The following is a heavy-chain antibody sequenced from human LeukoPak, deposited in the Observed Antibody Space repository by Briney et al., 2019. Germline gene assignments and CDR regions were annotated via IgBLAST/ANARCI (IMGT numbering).Heavy chain of an antibody. CDR2: ISAYNGNS. Sequence: ASVKVSCKASGYTSTSYGISWVRQAPGQGLEWMGWISAYNGNSNYAQKFQGRVTMTTDTSTSTGYMELRSLRSDDTAVYYCARVHSYCSSTSCLDYWGQGTLVTVSS. V-gene: IGHV1-18*01. J-gene: IGHJ4*02. CDR3: ARVHSYCSSTSCLDY. D-gene: IGHD2-2*01. CDR1: GYTSTSYG.